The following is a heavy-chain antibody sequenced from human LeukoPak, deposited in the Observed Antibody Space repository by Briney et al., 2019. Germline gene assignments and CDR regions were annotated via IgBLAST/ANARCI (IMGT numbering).Heavy chain of an antibody. V-gene: IGHV3-23*01. CDR1: GFTFSSYA. CDR3: AKQSEPYYYDSSGYPEAF. J-gene: IGHJ3*01. CDR2: ISGSGGST. D-gene: IGHD3-22*01. Sequence: GGSLRLSCAASGFTFSSYAMSWVRQAPGKGLEWVSAISGSGGSTYYADSVKGRFTISRDNSKNTLYLQMNSLRAEDTAVYYCAKQSEPYYYDSSGYPEAFWGQGTMVTVSS.